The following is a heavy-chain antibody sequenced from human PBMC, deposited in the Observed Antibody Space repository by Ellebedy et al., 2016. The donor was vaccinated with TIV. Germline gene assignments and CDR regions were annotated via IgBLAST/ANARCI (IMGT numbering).Heavy chain of an antibody. CDR1: GGSISSYY. CDR3: ARGGGSYDILTGQQPYYFDH. V-gene: IGHV4-59*01. J-gene: IGHJ4*02. Sequence: MPSETLSLTCTVSGGSISSYYWTWIRQPPGKGLEWIGFIYYSGSGSTNYNPSLKSRVTISVDTSKNQFSLKLSSVTAADTAVYYCARGGGSYDILTGQQPYYFDHWGQGTLVTVSS. CDR2: IYYSGSGST. D-gene: IGHD3-9*01.